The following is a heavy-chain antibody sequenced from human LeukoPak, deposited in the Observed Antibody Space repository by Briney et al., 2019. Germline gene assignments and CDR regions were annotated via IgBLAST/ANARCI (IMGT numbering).Heavy chain of an antibody. V-gene: IGHV3-21*01. D-gene: IGHD3-10*01. CDR3: ARDSVLLWFGTFGGGAFDI. Sequence: GGSLRLSCAASGFTFSSYSMNWVRQAPGKGLEWVSSISSSSSYIYYADSVKGRFTISRDNAKNSLYLQMNSLRAEDTAVYYCARDSVLLWFGTFGGGAFDIWGQGTMVTVSS. CDR1: GFTFSSYS. J-gene: IGHJ3*02. CDR2: ISSSSSYI.